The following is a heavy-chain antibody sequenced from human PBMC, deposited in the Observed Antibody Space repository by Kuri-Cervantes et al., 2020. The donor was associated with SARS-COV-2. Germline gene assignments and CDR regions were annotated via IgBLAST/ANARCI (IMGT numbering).Heavy chain of an antibody. D-gene: IGHD2-8*01. J-gene: IGHJ5*02. CDR3: ARARGYCTNGVCYLWFDP. V-gene: IGHV3-7*03. CDR2: IKQDGSEK. Sequence: GESLKISFAASGFTFSSYWMSWVRQAPGKGLEWVANIKQDGSEKYYVDSVKGRFTISRDNAKNSLYLRMNSLRAEDTAVYYCARARGYCTNGVCYLWFDPWGQGTLVTVSS. CDR1: GFTFSSYW.